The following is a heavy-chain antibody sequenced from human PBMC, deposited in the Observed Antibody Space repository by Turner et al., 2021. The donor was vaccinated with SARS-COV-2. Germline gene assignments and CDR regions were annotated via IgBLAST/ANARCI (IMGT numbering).Heavy chain of an antibody. V-gene: IGHV3-21*02. Sequence: VQLVASGGGLVKPGGSLRLSRAASGFPFSSYSMNWVRQAPEKGLEWVASINSGSSYIYYADSLKGRVTISRDNTKRSLFLQMNSLRVEDTAVYYCTRSRDYYGSGTYYNYDYWGQGTLVTVSS. J-gene: IGHJ4*02. D-gene: IGHD3-10*01. CDR2: INSGSSYI. CDR1: GFPFSSYS. CDR3: TRSRDYYGSGTYYNYDY.